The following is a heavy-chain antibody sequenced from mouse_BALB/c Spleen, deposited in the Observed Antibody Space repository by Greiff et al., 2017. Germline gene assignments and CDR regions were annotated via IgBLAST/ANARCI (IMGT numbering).Heavy chain of an antibody. D-gene: IGHD2-1*01. CDR3: TGGNYGGFAY. V-gene: IGHV14-4*02. J-gene: IGHJ3*01. CDR1: GFNIKDYY. Sequence: VQLQQSGAELVRPGASVKLSCTASGFNIKDYYMHWVKQRPEQGLEWIGWIDPENGDTEYAPKFQGKATMTADTSSNTAYLQLSSLTSEDTAVYYCTGGNYGGFAYWGQGTLVTVSA. CDR2: IDPENGDT.